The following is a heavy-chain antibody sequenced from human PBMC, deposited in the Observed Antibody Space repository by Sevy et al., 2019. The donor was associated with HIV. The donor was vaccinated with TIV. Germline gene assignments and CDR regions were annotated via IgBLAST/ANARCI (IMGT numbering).Heavy chain of an antibody. Sequence: GGSLRLSCAASGFTFSRYWMSWVRQAPGKGLEWVANIKQDGSEKYYVDSVKGRFTISRDNAKKSLFLQMNSLRAEDTAVYYCARERDDSSGFGMDVWGQGTTVTVS. CDR3: ARERDDSSGFGMDV. CDR1: GFTFSRYW. J-gene: IGHJ6*02. CDR2: IKQDGSEK. V-gene: IGHV3-7*01. D-gene: IGHD5-12*01.